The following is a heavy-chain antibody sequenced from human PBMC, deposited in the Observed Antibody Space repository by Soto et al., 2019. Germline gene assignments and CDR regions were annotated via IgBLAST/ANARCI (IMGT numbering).Heavy chain of an antibody. V-gene: IGHV3-9*01. J-gene: IGHJ3*02. D-gene: IGHD3-9*01. CDR3: ARILEYDILTGSDAFDI. CDR2: ISWNSGSI. CDR1: GFTFDDYA. Sequence: ESGGGLVQPGRSLRLSCAASGFTFDDYAMHWVRQAPGKGLEWVSGISWNSGSIGYADSVKGRFTISRDNAKNSLYLQMNSLRAEDTALYYCARILEYDILTGSDAFDIWGQGTMVTVSS.